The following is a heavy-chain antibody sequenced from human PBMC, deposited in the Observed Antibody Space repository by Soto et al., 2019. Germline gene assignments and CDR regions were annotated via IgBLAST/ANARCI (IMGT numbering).Heavy chain of an antibody. CDR1: GYSFTSYW. J-gene: IGHJ6*03. CDR2: IYPGDSDT. CDR3: ARLRGEYYGAGPPLTPFTVGV. D-gene: IGHD3-10*01. V-gene: IGHV5-51*01. Sequence: PGESLKISCKGSGYSFTSYWIGWVRQMPGKGLEWMGIIYPGDSDTRYSPSFQGQVTISADKSISTAYLQWSSLKASDTAMYYCARLRGEYYGAGPPLTPFTVGVWGNGTRVTVAS.